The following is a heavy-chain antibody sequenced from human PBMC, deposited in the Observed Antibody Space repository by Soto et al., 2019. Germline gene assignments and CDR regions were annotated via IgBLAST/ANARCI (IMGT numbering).Heavy chain of an antibody. V-gene: IGHV1-18*01. CDR2: ISPYNGKT. Sequence: QAQLAQSGAEVKKPGASVNISCKASGYTFTNDGFIWVRQAPGHGLEWVGWISPYNGKTEYAQKFQGRVTMTRDKPTSTAYMELRSLRSDDTAVYYCARDIYGGNCCDAFDIWGQGTMVTVSS. J-gene: IGHJ3*02. CDR1: GYTFTNDG. D-gene: IGHD2-15*01. CDR3: ARDIYGGNCCDAFDI.